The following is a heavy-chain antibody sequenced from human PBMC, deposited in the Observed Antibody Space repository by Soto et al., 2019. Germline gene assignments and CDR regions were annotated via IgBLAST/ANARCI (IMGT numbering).Heavy chain of an antibody. CDR1: GGSISSGDYY. V-gene: IGHV4-30-4*01. D-gene: IGHD3-3*01. CDR2: IYYSGST. J-gene: IGHJ6*02. Sequence: SETLSLTCTVSGGSISSGDYYWSWIRQPPGKGLEWIGYIYYSGSTYYNPSLKSRVTISVDTSKNQFSLKLSSVTAADTAVYYCAREPYYDFWSGYPYYYYGMDVWGQGTTVTVSS. CDR3: AREPYYDFWSGYPYYYYGMDV.